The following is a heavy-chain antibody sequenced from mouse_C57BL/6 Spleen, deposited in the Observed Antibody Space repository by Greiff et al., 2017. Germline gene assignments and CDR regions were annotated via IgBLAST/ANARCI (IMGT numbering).Heavy chain of an antibody. Sequence: QVQLQQSGAELVKPGASVKISCKASGYAFSSYWMNWVKQRPGKGLEWIGQIYPGDGDTNYNGKFKGKATLTADKSYSTAYMQLSSLTSEDSAVYFCARSAGSSPYYYAMDYWGQGTSVTVSS. CDR2: IYPGDGDT. D-gene: IGHD1-1*01. CDR1: GYAFSSYW. J-gene: IGHJ4*01. V-gene: IGHV1-80*01. CDR3: ARSAGSSPYYYAMDY.